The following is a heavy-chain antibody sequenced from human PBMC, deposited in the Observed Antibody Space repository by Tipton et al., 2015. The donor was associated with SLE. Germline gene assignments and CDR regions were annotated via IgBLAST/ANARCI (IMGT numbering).Heavy chain of an antibody. D-gene: IGHD6-19*01. J-gene: IGHJ4*02. CDR2: ISGSGGST. Sequence: SLRLSCAASGFTFSSYAMSWVRQAPGKGLEWVSAISGSGGSTYYADSVKGRFTISRDNSKNTLYLQMNSLRAEDTAVYYCARWGSWAVAGYCFDYWGQGTLVPVSS. CDR3: ARWGSWAVAGYCFDY. V-gene: IGHV3-23*01. CDR1: GFTFSSYA.